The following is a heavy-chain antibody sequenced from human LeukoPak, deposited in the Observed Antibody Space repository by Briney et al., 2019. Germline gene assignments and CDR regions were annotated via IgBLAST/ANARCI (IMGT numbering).Heavy chain of an antibody. Sequence: GGSLRLSCAASGFTFTNYAMSWVRQAPGKGLEWVSGISGGGGSTYYADSVRGRFTISRDTSKNTLYLQVNSLRAEDTAIYYCARGGGYYPIDYWGQGTLVTVSS. J-gene: IGHJ4*02. CDR1: GFTFTNYA. CDR3: ARGGGYYPIDY. V-gene: IGHV3-23*01. D-gene: IGHD1-26*01. CDR2: ISGGGGST.